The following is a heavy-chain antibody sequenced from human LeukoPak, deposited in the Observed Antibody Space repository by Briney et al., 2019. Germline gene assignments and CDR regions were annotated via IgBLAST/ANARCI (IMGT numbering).Heavy chain of an antibody. Sequence: SETLSLTCTVSGGSISSGDYYWSWIRQPPGKGLEWIGYIYYSGITNYNPSVKSRLTISIDMSKNQFSLKLSSVTAADTAVYYCARWNYYGSGRRGIDYWGQGTLVTVSS. CDR3: ARWNYYGSGRRGIDY. CDR1: GGSISSGDYY. D-gene: IGHD3-10*01. CDR2: IYYSGIT. V-gene: IGHV4-30-4*01. J-gene: IGHJ4*02.